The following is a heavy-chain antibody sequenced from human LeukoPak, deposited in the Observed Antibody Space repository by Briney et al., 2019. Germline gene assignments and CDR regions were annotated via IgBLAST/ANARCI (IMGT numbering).Heavy chain of an antibody. D-gene: IGHD3-10*01. V-gene: IGHV1-24*01. Sequence: ASVKVSCKVSGYTLTELSMRWVRQAPGKGLEWMGGFDPEDGETIYAQKFQGRVTMTEDTSTDTAYMELSSLRSEDTAVYYCATVSPRYYYGSGNDYWGQGTLVTVSS. J-gene: IGHJ4*02. CDR3: ATVSPRYYYGSGNDY. CDR2: FDPEDGET. CDR1: GYTLTELS.